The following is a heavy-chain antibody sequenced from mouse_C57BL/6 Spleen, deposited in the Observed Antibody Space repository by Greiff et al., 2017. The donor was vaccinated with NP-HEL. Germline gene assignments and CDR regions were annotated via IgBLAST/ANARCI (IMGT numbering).Heavy chain of an antibody. CDR2: IRNKANGYTT. V-gene: IGHV7-3*01. Sequence: EVQLVESGGGLVQPGGSLSLSCAASGFTFTDYYMSWVRQPPGKALEWLGFIRNKANGYTTEYSASVKGRFTISRDNSQSILYLQMNALRAEDSATYYCGLYGNYGWFAYWGQGTLVTVSA. D-gene: IGHD2-1*01. CDR1: GFTFTDYY. CDR3: GLYGNYGWFAY. J-gene: IGHJ3*01.